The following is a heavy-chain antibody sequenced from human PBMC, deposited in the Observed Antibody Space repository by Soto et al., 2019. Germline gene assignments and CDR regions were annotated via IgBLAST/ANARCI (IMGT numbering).Heavy chain of an antibody. CDR1: GGSISSYY. D-gene: IGHD3-22*01. CDR3: AGDSSGVYYYYGMDV. Sequence: SETLSLTCTVSGGSISSYYWSWIRQPPGKGLEWIGYIYYSGSTNYNPSLKSRVTISVDTSKNQFSLKLSSVTAADTAVYYCAGDSSGVYYYYGMDVWGQGTTVTVSS. J-gene: IGHJ6*02. V-gene: IGHV4-59*01. CDR2: IYYSGST.